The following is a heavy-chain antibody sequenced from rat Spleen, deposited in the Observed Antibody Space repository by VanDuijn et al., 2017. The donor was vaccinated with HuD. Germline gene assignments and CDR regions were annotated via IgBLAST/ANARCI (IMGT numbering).Heavy chain of an antibody. CDR2: ITTGGGNT. D-gene: IGHD1-1*01. V-gene: IGHV5S23*01. CDR3: TSQADSGDDVYVMDA. Sequence: EVQLVESGGGLVQPGRSLKLSCAASGFTFSDYNMAWVRQAPTKGLEWVASITTGGGNTYYRDSVKGRFTISRDNAKSTLYLQMNSLRSEDTATYYCTSQADSGDDVYVMDAWGQGASVTVSS. CDR1: GFTFSDYN. J-gene: IGHJ4*01.